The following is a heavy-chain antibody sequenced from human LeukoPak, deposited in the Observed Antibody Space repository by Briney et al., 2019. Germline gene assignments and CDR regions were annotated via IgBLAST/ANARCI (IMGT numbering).Heavy chain of an antibody. CDR1: GYTFTGYY. D-gene: IGHD3-10*01. Sequence: ASVKVSCKASGYTFTGYYMHWVRQAPGQGLEWMGWINPNSGGTNYAQKFQGRVTMTRDTSISTAYMELSRLRSDDTAVYYCASAPYYGSGSYYNDPLDYYYYMDVWGKGTTVTVSS. V-gene: IGHV1-2*02. J-gene: IGHJ6*03. CDR3: ASAPYYGSGSYYNDPLDYYYYMDV. CDR2: INPNSGGT.